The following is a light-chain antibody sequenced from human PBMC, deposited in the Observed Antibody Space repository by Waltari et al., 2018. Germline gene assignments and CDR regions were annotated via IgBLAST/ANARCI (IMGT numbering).Light chain of an antibody. CDR3: AAWYDSLSGWV. CDR2: RSN. J-gene: IGLJ3*02. CDR1: SSNIGNNL. V-gene: IGLV1-47*01. Sequence: QSVLTQPPSASGTPGQRVTISCSGRSSNIGNNLVYWYQQFPGTAPKVLIYRSNQRPSGVPDRFPGSKSGTSAALATSGLRSEDEAEYYCAAWYDSLSGWVFGGGTKVTVL.